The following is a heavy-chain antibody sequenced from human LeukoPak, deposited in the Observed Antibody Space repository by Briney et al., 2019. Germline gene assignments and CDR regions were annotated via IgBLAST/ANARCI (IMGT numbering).Heavy chain of an antibody. CDR2: IGISSGNT. Sequence: GGSLRLSFTASGFPFSDYSMNWVRQAPGKGLEWISYIGISSGNTKYADSVKGRFTISADNPRNSLYLQMNSLRVEDTAVYYCARDHNYAFDNWGQGTLVSVSS. J-gene: IGHJ4*02. CDR1: GFPFSDYS. D-gene: IGHD1-1*01. CDR3: ARDHNYAFDN. V-gene: IGHV3-48*04.